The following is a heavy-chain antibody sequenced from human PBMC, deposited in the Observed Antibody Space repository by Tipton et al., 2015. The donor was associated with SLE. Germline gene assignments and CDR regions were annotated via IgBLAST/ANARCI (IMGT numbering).Heavy chain of an antibody. J-gene: IGHJ2*01. Sequence: TLSLTCTVSGGSISGSNYYWGWLRQPPGKGLEWIGSISYSGSTSYNPSLKSRVTISVDTSKNQISLKLTSVTTADTAMYYCAKADGVVGGQVPYWYFDLWGRGTLVTVSS. D-gene: IGHD1-26*01. CDR2: ISYSGST. CDR3: AKADGVVGGQVPYWYFDL. CDR1: GGSISGSNYY. V-gene: IGHV4-39*07.